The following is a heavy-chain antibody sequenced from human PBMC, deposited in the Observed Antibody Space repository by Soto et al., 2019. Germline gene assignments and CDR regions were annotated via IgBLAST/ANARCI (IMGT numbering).Heavy chain of an antibody. D-gene: IGHD1-26*01. CDR3: TRVISGSSGLFDY. J-gene: IGHJ4*02. CDR1: GFTISNYW. Sequence: EVQLVEAGGDLVQPGGSLRLSCVASGFTISNYWMHWVRQAPGKGLIWVSRISPDGSTTNYADSVKGRFTISRDNAKNTLYLQMDSLRAEDTALYYCTRVISGSSGLFDYWGQGTLVTVSS. CDR2: ISPDGSTT. V-gene: IGHV3-74*01.